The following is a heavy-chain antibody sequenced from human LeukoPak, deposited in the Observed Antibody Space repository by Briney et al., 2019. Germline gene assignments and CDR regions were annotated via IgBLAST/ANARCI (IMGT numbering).Heavy chain of an antibody. CDR2: INHSGST. CDR3: ARAPRDYYGSGLKWLDP. CDR1: GGSFSGYY. D-gene: IGHD3-10*01. J-gene: IGHJ5*02. Sequence: PSETLSLTCAVYGGSFSGYYWSWIRQPPGKGLEWIGEINHSGSTNYNPSLKGRVTISVDTSKNQFSLELSSVTAADTAVYYCARAPRDYYGSGLKWLDPWGQGTLVIVSS. V-gene: IGHV4-34*01.